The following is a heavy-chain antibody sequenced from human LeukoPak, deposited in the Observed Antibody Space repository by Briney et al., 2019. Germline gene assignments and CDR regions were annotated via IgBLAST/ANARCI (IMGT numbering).Heavy chain of an antibody. CDR3: ARATKRWLQKRHVYFDY. D-gene: IGHD5-24*01. J-gene: IGHJ4*02. CDR2: INHSGST. Sequence: PSETLSLTCAVYGGSFSGYYWSWIRQPPGKGLEWIGEINHSGSTNYNPSLKSRVTISVDTSKNQFSLKLSSVTAADTAVYYCARATKRWLQKRHVYFDYRGQGTLVTVSS. CDR1: GGSFSGYY. V-gene: IGHV4-34*01.